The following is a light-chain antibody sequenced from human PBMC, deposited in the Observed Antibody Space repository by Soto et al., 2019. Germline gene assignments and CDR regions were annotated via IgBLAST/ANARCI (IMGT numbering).Light chain of an antibody. Sequence: IVLTQSPGTLSLSPGERTTLSCRASQSISRYLAWYQQKPGQGPRLLIYGASSRATGTPARFSGSGSGTDFTLTISSLEPEDFAVYYCQQRSNWPTFGQGTRLEIK. CDR2: GAS. V-gene: IGKV3-11*01. CDR1: QSISRY. CDR3: QQRSNWPT. J-gene: IGKJ5*01.